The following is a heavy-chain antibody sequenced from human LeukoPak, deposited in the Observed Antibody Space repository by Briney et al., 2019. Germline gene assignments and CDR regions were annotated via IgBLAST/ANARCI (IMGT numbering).Heavy chain of an antibody. V-gene: IGHV3-30*18. CDR1: GFTFSSYG. Sequence: GGSLRLSCAASGFTFSSYGMHWVRQAPGKGLEWVAVISYDGSNKYYADSVKGRFTISRDNPKNTLYLQMNSLRAEDTAVYYCAKVGIAAAGIDYWGQGTLVTVSS. CDR2: ISYDGSNK. J-gene: IGHJ4*02. CDR3: AKVGIAAAGIDY. D-gene: IGHD6-13*01.